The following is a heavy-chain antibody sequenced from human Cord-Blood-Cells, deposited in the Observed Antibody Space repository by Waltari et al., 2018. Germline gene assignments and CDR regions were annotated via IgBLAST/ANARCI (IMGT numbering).Heavy chain of an antibody. V-gene: IGHV4-38-2*02. J-gene: IGHJ4*02. D-gene: IGHD3-3*01. CDR3: ASTGVITYYDFWSGYYFDY. Sequence: QVQLQESGPGLVKPSETLSLTCTVSGYSISSGYYWGWIRQPPGKGLEWIGSIYHSGSTYYNPSLNSRVTISVDTSKNQFSLKLSSVTAADTAVYYCASTGVITYYDFWSGYYFDYWGQGTLVTVSS. CDR2: IYHSGST. CDR1: GYSISSGYY.